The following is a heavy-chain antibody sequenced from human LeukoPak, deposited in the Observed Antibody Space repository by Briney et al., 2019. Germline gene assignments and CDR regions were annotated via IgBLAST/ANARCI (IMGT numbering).Heavy chain of an antibody. D-gene: IGHD1-26*01. V-gene: IGHV4-39*01. CDR2: IVYSGST. CDR1: GGSISSSNYY. Sequence: SETLSLTCTVSGGSISSSNYYWGWIRQPPGKGLDWIGSIVYSGSTNYNPSLESRATISVDRSKNQFSLKLSSVTATDTVVYYCARYIVGSMSDYWGQGTLVTVSS. J-gene: IGHJ4*02. CDR3: ARYIVGSMSDY.